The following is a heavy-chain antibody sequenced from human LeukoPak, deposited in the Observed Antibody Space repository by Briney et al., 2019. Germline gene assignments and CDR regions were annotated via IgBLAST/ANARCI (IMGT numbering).Heavy chain of an antibody. CDR3: AKDILSGYDSSGYHNYYYYGMDV. D-gene: IGHD3-22*01. J-gene: IGHJ6*02. CDR2: IKQDGSEK. CDR1: GFTFSSYW. V-gene: IGHV3-7*03. Sequence: PGGSLRLSCAASGFTFSSYWMSWVRQAPGKGLEWVANIKQDGSEKYYVDSVKGRFTISRDNAKNSLYLQMNSLRAEDTALYYCAKDILSGYDSSGYHNYYYYGMDVWGQGTTVTVSS.